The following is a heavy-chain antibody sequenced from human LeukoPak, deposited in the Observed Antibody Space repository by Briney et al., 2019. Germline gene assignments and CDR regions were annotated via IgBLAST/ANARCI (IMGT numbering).Heavy chain of an antibody. D-gene: IGHD1-26*01. Sequence: PGGSLRLSCAASGFTFDDYDMHWVRHAPGKGLEWVSLISGDGGSTYYADSVKGRFTISRDNSKNSLYLQMNSLRTEDTALYYCAKDTFSGSYGTFDYWGQGTLVTVSS. CDR3: AKDTFSGSYGTFDY. V-gene: IGHV3-43*02. CDR2: ISGDGGST. J-gene: IGHJ4*02. CDR1: GFTFDDYD.